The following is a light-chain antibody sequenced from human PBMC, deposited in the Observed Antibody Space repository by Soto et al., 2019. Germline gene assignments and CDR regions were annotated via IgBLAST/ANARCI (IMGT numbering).Light chain of an antibody. J-gene: IGKJ4*01. Sequence: ETLMTQSPATLSASPGERVTLSCRASQNINFNLAWYQQKPCQAPRVLIYGASSRASGIPDRFSGSGSGTDFTLTISRLEHDDFAFYYCQQYHNWPPLTFGGGTKVDIK. CDR1: QNINFN. CDR3: QQYHNWPPLT. CDR2: GAS. V-gene: IGKV3D-15*01.